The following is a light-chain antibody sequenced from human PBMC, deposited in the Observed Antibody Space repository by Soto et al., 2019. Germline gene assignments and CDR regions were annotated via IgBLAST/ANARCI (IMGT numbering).Light chain of an antibody. V-gene: IGKV3-20*01. Sequence: EIVLTQSPGTLSLSPGERATLSCRASQSVSSNFLAWYQEKPGQAPRLLIYGSYHRATGIPDRFSGSGSGTDFTLTISGLEPEDFAVYYCQLYGISPHFGQGTRLEIK. CDR1: QSVSSNF. CDR3: QLYGISPH. CDR2: GSY. J-gene: IGKJ5*01.